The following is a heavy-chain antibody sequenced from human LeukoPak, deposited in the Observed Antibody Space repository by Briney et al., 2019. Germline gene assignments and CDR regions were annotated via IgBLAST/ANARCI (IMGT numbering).Heavy chain of an antibody. CDR2: IIPIFGTA. CDR1: GGTFSSYA. Sequence: SVKVSCKASGGTFSSYAISWVRQAPGQGLEWMGGIIPIFGTANYAQKFQGRVTITADKSTSTAYMELSSLRSEDTAVYYCARGFADYHGSGSLFSSYYMDVWGKGTTVTISS. J-gene: IGHJ6*03. D-gene: IGHD3-10*01. CDR3: ARGFADYHGSGSLFSSYYMDV. V-gene: IGHV1-69*06.